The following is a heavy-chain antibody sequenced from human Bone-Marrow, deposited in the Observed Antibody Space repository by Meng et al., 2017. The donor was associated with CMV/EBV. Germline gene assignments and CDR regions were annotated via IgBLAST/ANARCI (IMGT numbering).Heavy chain of an antibody. CDR3: ARSDYAYDAFDI. CDR2: VSGNGAGT. J-gene: IGHJ3*02. V-gene: IGHV3-23*01. Sequence: GESLKISCAASGFTFSSYAVTWVRHAPGKGLEWVSTVSGNGAGTFYADSVKGRFTVSRDNSKNTLYLQMNSLRAEDTAVYYCARSDYAYDAFDIWGQGTMVTVSS. CDR1: GFTFSSYA. D-gene: IGHD4-17*01.